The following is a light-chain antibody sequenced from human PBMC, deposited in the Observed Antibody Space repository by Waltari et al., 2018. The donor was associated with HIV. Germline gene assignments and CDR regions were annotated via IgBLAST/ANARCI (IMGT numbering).Light chain of an antibody. CDR3: QQSET. Sequence: ELVLTQSPGTLPLSPGERATLSCRASQNVSSSYLAWYQQKSGEAPRVLIYGASSRATGIPDRFSGSGSGTEFTLTIARLEPEDFAVYYCQQSETFGQGTRVEIK. J-gene: IGKJ1*01. V-gene: IGKV3-20*01. CDR2: GAS. CDR1: QNVSSSY.